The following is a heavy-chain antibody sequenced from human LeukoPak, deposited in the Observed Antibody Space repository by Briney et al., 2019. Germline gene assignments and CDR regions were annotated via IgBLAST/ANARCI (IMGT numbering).Heavy chain of an antibody. CDR3: ARSGGLDV. CDR2: ISSSDSSI. Sequence: GGSLRLSCAASGFTFSSYAMSWVRQAPGKGLEWVSYISSSDSSIFYADSVKGRFTVSRDNANNSLYLQMNSLRAEDTAVYYCARSGGLDVWGQGTTVTVSS. CDR1: GFTFSSYA. D-gene: IGHD3-10*01. J-gene: IGHJ6*02. V-gene: IGHV3-48*03.